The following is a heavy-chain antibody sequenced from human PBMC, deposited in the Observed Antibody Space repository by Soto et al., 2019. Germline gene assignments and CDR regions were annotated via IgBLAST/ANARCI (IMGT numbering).Heavy chain of an antibody. CDR3: ARGNNRWLQLWHFDL. D-gene: IGHD5-12*01. J-gene: IGHJ2*01. CDR2: IIPIFGTA. Sequence: QVQLVQSGAEVKKPGSSVTVSCKASGGTFSSYTISWVRQAPGQGLEWMGGIIPIFGTANYAQKFQGRVTITADEATSTASMESSSLRSEDTDVYYCARGNNRWLQLWHFDLWGRGTLVTVSS. CDR1: GGTFSSYT. V-gene: IGHV1-69*12.